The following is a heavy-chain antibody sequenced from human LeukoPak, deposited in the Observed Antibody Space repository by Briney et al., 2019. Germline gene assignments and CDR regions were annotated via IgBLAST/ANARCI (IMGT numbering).Heavy chain of an antibody. V-gene: IGHV4-34*01. CDR2: INHSGST. J-gene: IGHJ3*02. D-gene: IGHD5-24*01. Sequence: SETLSLTCAVYGGSFSGYYWSWIRQPPGKGLEWIGEINHSGSTNYNPSLRSRVTISVDTSKNQFSLKLSSVTAADTAVYYCARMAQDAFDIWGQGTMVTVSS. CDR1: GGSFSGYY. CDR3: ARMAQDAFDI.